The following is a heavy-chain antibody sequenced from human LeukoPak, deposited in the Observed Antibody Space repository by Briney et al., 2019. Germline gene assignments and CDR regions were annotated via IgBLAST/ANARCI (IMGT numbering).Heavy chain of an antibody. CDR2: IYYSGST. CDR3: ARHAVGATRDAFDI. J-gene: IGHJ3*02. CDR1: GGSISSYY. D-gene: IGHD1-26*01. V-gene: IGHV4-59*08. Sequence: SSETLSLTCTVSGGSISSYYWSWIRQPPGKGLEWIGYIYYSGSTNYNPSLKSRVTISVDTSKNRFSLKLSSVTAADTAVYYCARHAVGATRDAFDIWGQGTMVTVSS.